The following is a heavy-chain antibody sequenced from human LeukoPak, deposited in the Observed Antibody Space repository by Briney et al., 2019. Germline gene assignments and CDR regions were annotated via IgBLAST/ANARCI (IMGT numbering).Heavy chain of an antibody. D-gene: IGHD1-26*01. CDR2: ISSSGSTI. CDR1: GFTFSDYD. CDR3: ARDLTGGSYYFDY. J-gene: IGHJ4*02. V-gene: IGHV3-11*04. Sequence: GGSLRLSCAASGFTFSDYDMSWTRRAPGKGREGVSYISSSGSTIYYADSGKGRFTISRDNAKNSLYLQMHSLRAEDTAVYYCARDLTGGSYYFDYWGQGPLVTVSS.